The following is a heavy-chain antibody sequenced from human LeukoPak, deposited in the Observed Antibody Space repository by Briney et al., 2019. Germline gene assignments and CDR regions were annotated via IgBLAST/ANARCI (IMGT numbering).Heavy chain of an antibody. Sequence: GSLRLSCAASGFTFSSHNMNWVRQAPGKGLEWVPSISGRGNYIFYADSVKGRFTISRDSAKNSLSLQMNSLRAEDTAVYYCAKDQGFDYYDSSGYYLDYWGQGTLVTVSS. D-gene: IGHD3-22*01. J-gene: IGHJ4*02. CDR1: GFTFSSHN. CDR2: ISGRGNYI. CDR3: AKDQGFDYYDSSGYYLDY. V-gene: IGHV3-21*01.